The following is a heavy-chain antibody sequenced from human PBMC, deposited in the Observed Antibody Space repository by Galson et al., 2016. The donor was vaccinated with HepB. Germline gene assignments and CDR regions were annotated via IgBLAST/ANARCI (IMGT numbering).Heavy chain of an antibody. D-gene: IGHD2-21*02. V-gene: IGHV3-33*01. CDR2: IWYDGSNK. CDR3: ARGKGLSANCGGDCTGEDY. J-gene: IGHJ4*02. Sequence: SCAASGFTFSTYGMHWVRQAPGTGLEWVAVIWYDGSNKYYADSVKGRFTISRDNSKNTLYLQMNSLRAEDTAVYYCARGKGLSANCGGDCTGEDYWGQGTLVTVSS. CDR1: GFTFSTYG.